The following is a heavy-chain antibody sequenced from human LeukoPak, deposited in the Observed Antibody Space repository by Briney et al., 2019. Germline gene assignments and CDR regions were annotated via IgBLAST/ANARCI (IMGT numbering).Heavy chain of an antibody. D-gene: IGHD6-19*01. CDR2: INHSGST. Sequence: SETLSLTCAVYGGSFSGYYWSWIRQPPGKGLEWIGEINHSGSTNYNPSLKSRVTISVDTSKNQFSLKLSSVTAADTAVYYCARGTRQLTAVAGTGYFDYWGQGTLVTVSS. CDR3: ARGTRQLTAVAGTGYFDY. CDR1: GGSFSGYY. J-gene: IGHJ4*02. V-gene: IGHV4-34*01.